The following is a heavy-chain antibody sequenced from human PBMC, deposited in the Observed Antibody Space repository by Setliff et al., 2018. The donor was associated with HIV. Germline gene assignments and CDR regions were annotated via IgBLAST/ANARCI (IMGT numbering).Heavy chain of an antibody. CDR2: IYDGGNFI. Sequence: PGGSLRLSCAASGFTVSNNYMSWVRQAPGKGLEWVSVIYDGGNFIYYEDSVKGRFTMSRDNAKNSLYLQMDSLRVEDTGFYYCARDPYWLEGYFDYWGPGTLVTVSS. V-gene: IGHV3-66*01. CDR1: GFTVSNNY. D-gene: IGHD6-19*01. CDR3: ARDPYWLEGYFDY. J-gene: IGHJ4*02.